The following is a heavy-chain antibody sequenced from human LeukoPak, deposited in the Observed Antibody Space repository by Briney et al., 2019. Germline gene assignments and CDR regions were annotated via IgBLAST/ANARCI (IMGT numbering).Heavy chain of an antibody. CDR3: ARGLGYCSGGSCRSSYYFDY. V-gene: IGHV4-4*07. CDR2: IYTSGST. CDR1: GGSISSYY. Sequence: SETLSLTCTVSGGSISSYYWSWIRQPAGKGLEWIGRIYTSGSTNYNPSLKSRVTMSVDTSKNQFSLKLSSVTAADTAVYYCARGLGYCSGGSCRSSYYFDYWGQGTLVTASS. D-gene: IGHD2-15*01. J-gene: IGHJ4*02.